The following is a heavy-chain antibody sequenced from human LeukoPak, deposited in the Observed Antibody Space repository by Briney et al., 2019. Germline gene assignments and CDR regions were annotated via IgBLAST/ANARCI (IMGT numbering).Heavy chain of an antibody. Sequence: GGSLRLSCAASGFTFSSYSMNWVRQAPGKRLEWVSSISSSSSYIYYADSVKGRFTISRDNAKNSLYLQMNSLRAEDTAVYYCARGEGTNWFDPWGQGTLVTVSS. J-gene: IGHJ5*02. CDR3: ARGEGTNWFDP. V-gene: IGHV3-21*01. CDR2: ISSSSSYI. D-gene: IGHD1-1*01. CDR1: GFTFSSYS.